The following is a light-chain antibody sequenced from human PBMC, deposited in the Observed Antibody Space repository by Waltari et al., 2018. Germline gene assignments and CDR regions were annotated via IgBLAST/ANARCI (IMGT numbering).Light chain of an antibody. Sequence: EIVLTQSPGTLSLSPGERATLSCRASQSVSSSYLAWYQQQPGQAPRLLIYGASRRAPGFPDRFSGSGSGTDFTLTISRLEPEDFAVYYCQLYGDSPWTFGQGTKVEIK. CDR2: GAS. J-gene: IGKJ1*01. V-gene: IGKV3-20*01. CDR3: QLYGDSPWT. CDR1: QSVSSSY.